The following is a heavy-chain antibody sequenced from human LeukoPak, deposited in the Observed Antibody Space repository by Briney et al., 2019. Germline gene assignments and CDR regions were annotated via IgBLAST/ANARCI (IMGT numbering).Heavy chain of an antibody. D-gene: IGHD6-13*01. Sequence: GGSLRLSCAASGFPFSSYTMNWVRQAPGKGLVWVSRTNTDGSSTTYADSVKGRFTISRDNAKNTLYLQMNSLRAEDTAVYYCVRGIAATGSDYWGQGTLVTVSS. CDR1: GFPFSSYT. CDR3: VRGIAATGSDY. V-gene: IGHV3-74*03. J-gene: IGHJ4*02. CDR2: TNTDGSST.